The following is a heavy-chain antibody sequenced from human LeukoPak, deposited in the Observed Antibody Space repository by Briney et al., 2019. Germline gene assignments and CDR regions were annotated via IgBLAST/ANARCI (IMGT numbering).Heavy chain of an antibody. CDR1: GFTFSSYG. J-gene: IGHJ4*02. CDR2: ISYDGSNK. CDR3: AKDVYYYGSGKSGSDY. V-gene: IGHV3-30*18. D-gene: IGHD3-10*01. Sequence: PGRSLRLSCAASGFTFSSYGMHWVRQAPGKGLEWVAVISYDGSNKYYADSVKGRFTISRDNSKNTLYLQMNSLRAEDTAVYYCAKDVYYYGSGKSGSDYWGQGTLVTSPQ.